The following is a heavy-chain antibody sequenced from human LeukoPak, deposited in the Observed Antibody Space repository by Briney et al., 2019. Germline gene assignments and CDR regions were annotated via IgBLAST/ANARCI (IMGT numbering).Heavy chain of an antibody. Sequence: ASVKVSCKASGYTFTSYYMHWVRQAPGQGLEWMGWINPNSGGTNYAQKFQGRVTMTRDTSISTAYMELSRLRSDDTAVYYCARADIVATIFFDYWGQGTLVTVSS. CDR3: ARADIVATIFFDY. CDR1: GYTFTSYY. CDR2: INPNSGGT. D-gene: IGHD5-12*01. V-gene: IGHV1-2*02. J-gene: IGHJ4*02.